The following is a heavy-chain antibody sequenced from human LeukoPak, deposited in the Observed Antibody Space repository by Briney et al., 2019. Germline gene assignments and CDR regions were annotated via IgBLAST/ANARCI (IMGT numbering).Heavy chain of an antibody. CDR2: ISGSGGST. D-gene: IGHD6-19*01. CDR1: GFTFSSYS. CDR3: AKDSSPGGWYYFDY. Sequence: GGSLRLSCAASGFTFSSYSMSWVRQAPGKGLEWVSAISGSGGSTYYADSVKGRFTISRDNSKNTLYLQMNSLRAEDTAVYYCAKDSSPGGWYYFDYWGQGTLVTVSS. V-gene: IGHV3-23*01. J-gene: IGHJ4*02.